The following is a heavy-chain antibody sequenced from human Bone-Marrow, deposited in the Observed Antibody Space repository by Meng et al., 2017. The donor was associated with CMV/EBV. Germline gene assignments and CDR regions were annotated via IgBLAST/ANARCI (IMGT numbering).Heavy chain of an antibody. Sequence: SETLSLTCAAYGGSFSDYNWAWIRQPPEKGLEWIGEINHSGSTNHNPSLKSRVTISVDTSKRQFPLRLRSVTAADTAGYYCARQHVTTLGARNSGMDVWGQGTTVTVSS. J-gene: IGHJ6*02. CDR1: GGSFSDYN. V-gene: IGHV4-34*01. CDR3: ARQHVTTLGARNSGMDV. D-gene: IGHD4-11*01. CDR2: INHSGST.